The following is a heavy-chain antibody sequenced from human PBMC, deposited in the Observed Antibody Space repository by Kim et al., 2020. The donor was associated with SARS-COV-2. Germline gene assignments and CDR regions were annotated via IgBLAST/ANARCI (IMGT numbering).Heavy chain of an antibody. J-gene: IGHJ6*03. CDR1: GFTFSSYA. V-gene: IGHV3-23*01. CDR2: ISGSGRST. CDR3: AKIYFSYGSVDYYYMDV. Sequence: GGSLRLSCAASGFTFSSYAMSWVRQAPGKGLEWVSAISGSGRSTYYADSVKGRFTISRDNSKNTLYLQMNSLRAEDTAVYYCAKIYFSYGSVDYYYMDVWGKGTTVTVSS. D-gene: IGHD5-18*01.